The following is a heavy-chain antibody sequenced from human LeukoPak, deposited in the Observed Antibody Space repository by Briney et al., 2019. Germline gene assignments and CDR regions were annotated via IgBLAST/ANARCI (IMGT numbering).Heavy chain of an antibody. CDR2: MNPSSGAK. J-gene: IGHJ6*02. CDR3: ARATNFYYYYGMDV. Sequence: AAVKVSCKTSGYTFTSYYIHWVRQAPGQGREWMGIMNPSSGAKNYAQKFQGRVTMTRDTSTSTVYMELSNQRSEDTAVYYCARATNFYYYYGMDVWGQGTTVTVSS. D-gene: IGHD1-26*01. CDR1: GYTFTSYY. V-gene: IGHV1-46*01.